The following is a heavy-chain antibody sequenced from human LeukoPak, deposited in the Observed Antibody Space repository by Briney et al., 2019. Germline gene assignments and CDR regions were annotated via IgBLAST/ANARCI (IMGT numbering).Heavy chain of an antibody. D-gene: IGHD3-10*01. J-gene: IGHJ6*02. Sequence: PGRSLRLSCAASGFTFSSYAMSWVRQAPGKGLEWVSAISGSGGSTYYADSVKGRFTISRDNSKNTLYLQMNSLRAEDTAVYYCAKDLLGGSGSSQAHYYYYGMDVWGQGTTVTVSS. CDR3: AKDLLGGSGSSQAHYYYYGMDV. V-gene: IGHV3-23*01. CDR2: ISGSGGST. CDR1: GFTFSSYA.